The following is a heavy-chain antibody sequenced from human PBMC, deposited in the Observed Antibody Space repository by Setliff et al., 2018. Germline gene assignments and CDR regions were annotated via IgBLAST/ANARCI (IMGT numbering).Heavy chain of an antibody. CDR3: SRLVRFCTSIVCQRLSGDDY. CDR2: INNYSFKT. D-gene: IGHD6-13*01. J-gene: IGHJ4*02. V-gene: IGHV1-18*01. CDR1: GYTFNNYG. Sequence: GASVKVSCKASGYTFNNYGITWVRQAPGQGLEWMGWINNYSFKTTYPQKFLDRVTMTTDTSATTAYLDLRSLRSDDTAVYFCSRLVRFCTSIVCQRLSGDDYWGQGTLVTVSS.